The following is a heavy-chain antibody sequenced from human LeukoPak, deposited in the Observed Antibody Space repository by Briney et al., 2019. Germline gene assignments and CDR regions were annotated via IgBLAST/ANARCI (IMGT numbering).Heavy chain of an antibody. Sequence: PGGSLRLSCAASGFTFSSYAMSWVRQAPGKGLEWVAGISGSGGKTYSADSAKGRFTISRDNSKNTLHLQMNSLRAEDTAVYYCAKDLYTSSPFYFDYWGRGTLVTVSS. CDR1: GFTFSSYA. CDR3: AKDLYTSSPFYFDY. V-gene: IGHV3-23*01. J-gene: IGHJ4*02. CDR2: ISGSGGKT. D-gene: IGHD6-13*01.